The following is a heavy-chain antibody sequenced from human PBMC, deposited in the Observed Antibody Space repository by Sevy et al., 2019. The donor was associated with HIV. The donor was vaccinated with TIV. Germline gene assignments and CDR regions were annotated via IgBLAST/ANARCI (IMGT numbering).Heavy chain of an antibody. J-gene: IGHJ4*02. D-gene: IGHD3-10*01. CDR3: AREGVRGSYSDY. V-gene: IGHV3-33*01. CDR2: IWYDGSHK. Sequence: GGSLRLSCTASGFTFGSYGMHWVRQAPGKGLEWVAVIWYDGSHKYHADSVKGRFTISRDNSKNTLYLQMNSLRAEDTAVYYCAREGVRGSYSDYWGQGTLVTVSS. CDR1: GFTFGSYG.